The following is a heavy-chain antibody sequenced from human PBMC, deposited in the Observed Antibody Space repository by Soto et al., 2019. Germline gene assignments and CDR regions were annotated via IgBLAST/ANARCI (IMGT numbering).Heavy chain of an antibody. J-gene: IGHJ4*02. CDR3: ARVQMATLYFDD. V-gene: IGHV4-59*01. CDR1: SGSITGYY. D-gene: IGHD5-12*01. CDR2: IYYSGTH. Sequence: SETLSLTCTVSSGSITGYYWSWVRQPPGKGLEWIGYIYYSGTHNYNPSLSSRLTISVDTSKNLFSLKLNSVTAADTAVYYCARVQMATLYFDDWGQGTLVTVSS.